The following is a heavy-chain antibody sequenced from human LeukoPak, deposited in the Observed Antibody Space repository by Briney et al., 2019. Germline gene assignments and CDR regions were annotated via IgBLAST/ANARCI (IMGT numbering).Heavy chain of an antibody. J-gene: IGHJ5*02. CDR2: IYYSGST. V-gene: IGHV4-59*01. Sequence: PSETLSLTCTASGGSISSYYWSWIRQPPGKGLEWIGYIYYSGSTNYNPSLKSRVTISVDTSKNQFSLKLSSVTAADTAVYYCAKTGLYYYGSGSYGDWFDPWGQGTLVTVSS. D-gene: IGHD3-10*01. CDR3: AKTGLYYYGSGSYGDWFDP. CDR1: GGSISSYY.